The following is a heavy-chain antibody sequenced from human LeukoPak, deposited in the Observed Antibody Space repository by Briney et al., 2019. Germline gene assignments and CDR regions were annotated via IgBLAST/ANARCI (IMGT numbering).Heavy chain of an antibody. V-gene: IGHV4-59*08. CDR2: IYYSGST. CDR3: ASKLLWFGEVAFDI. D-gene: IGHD3-10*01. J-gene: IGHJ3*02. Sequence: SETLSLTCTVSGGSISSYYWSWIRQPPGKGLEWIGYIYYSGSTYYNPSLKSRVTISVDTSKNQFSLKLSSVTAADTAVYYCASKLLWFGEVAFDIWGQGTMVTVSS. CDR1: GGSISSYY.